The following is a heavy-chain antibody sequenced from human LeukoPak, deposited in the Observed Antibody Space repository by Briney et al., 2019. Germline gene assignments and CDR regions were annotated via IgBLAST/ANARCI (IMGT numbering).Heavy chain of an antibody. CDR3: ARFARGGCKQRNWYFDL. CDR1: GFTVSSNY. J-gene: IGHJ2*01. CDR2: IYSGGST. D-gene: IGHD6-19*01. V-gene: IGHV3-53*04. Sequence: GGSLRLSCAASGFTVSSNYMSWVRQAPGKGLEWVSVIYSGGSTYYADSVKGRFTISRHNSKNTLYLQMNSLRAEDTAVYYCARFARGGCKQRNWYFDLWGRGTLVTVSS.